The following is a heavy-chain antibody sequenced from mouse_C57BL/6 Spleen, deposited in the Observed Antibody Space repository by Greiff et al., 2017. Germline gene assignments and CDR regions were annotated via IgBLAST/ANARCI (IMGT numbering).Heavy chain of an antibody. D-gene: IGHD1-1*01. V-gene: IGHV1-69*01. Sequence: QVQLQQPGAELVMPGASVKLSCKASGYTFTSYWMHWVKQRPGQGLEWIGEIDPSDSYTNYNQKFKGKSTLTVDKSSSTAYMQLSSLTSEDSAVYCCARRVTVGSLDDWGQGTTLTVSS. CDR1: GYTFTSYW. CDR3: ARRVTVGSLDD. CDR2: IDPSDSYT. J-gene: IGHJ2*01.